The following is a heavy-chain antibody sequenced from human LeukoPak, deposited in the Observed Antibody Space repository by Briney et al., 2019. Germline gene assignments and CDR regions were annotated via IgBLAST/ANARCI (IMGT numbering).Heavy chain of an antibody. CDR1: GGSFSGYY. CDR2: INHSGST. V-gene: IGHV4-34*01. D-gene: IGHD3-3*01. CDR3: ARADYDFWSGYYRGCWFDP. J-gene: IGHJ5*02. Sequence: SEILSLTCAVYGGSFSGYYWSWIRQPPGKGLEWIGEINHSGSTNYNPSLKSRVTISVDTSKNQFSLKLSSVTAADTAVYYCARADYDFWSGYYRGCWFDPWGQGTLVTVSS.